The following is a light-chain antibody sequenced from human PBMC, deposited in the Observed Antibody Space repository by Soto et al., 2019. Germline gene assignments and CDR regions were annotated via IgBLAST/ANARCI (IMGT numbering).Light chain of an antibody. CDR2: DAS. Sequence: EIVLTPSPDPLSWSPRARATLSCRASQSVSSYLAWYQQKPGQAPRLLIYDASNRATGIPARFSGSGSGTDFTLTISSLEPEDFAVYYCQQRSNWPPWTFGQGTKV. CDR1: QSVSSY. CDR3: QQRSNWPPWT. J-gene: IGKJ1*01. V-gene: IGKV3-11*01.